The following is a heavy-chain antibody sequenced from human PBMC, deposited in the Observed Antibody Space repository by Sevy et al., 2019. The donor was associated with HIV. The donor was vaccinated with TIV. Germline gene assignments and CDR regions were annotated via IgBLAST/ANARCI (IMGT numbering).Heavy chain of an antibody. V-gene: IGHV3-23*01. CDR3: ARDAQTWRGPWYGTSGADR. Sequence: GGSLTLSCTASGFTFSTYTLTWVRQAPGKGLEWVSSITPDDTHYADSVRGRFSVSRDNSKNTLYLQMDSLTVDDTAVYYCARDAQTWRGPWYGTSGADRWGQGTLVTVSS. D-gene: IGHD1-1*01. CDR1: GFTFSTYT. CDR2: ITPDDT. J-gene: IGHJ5*02.